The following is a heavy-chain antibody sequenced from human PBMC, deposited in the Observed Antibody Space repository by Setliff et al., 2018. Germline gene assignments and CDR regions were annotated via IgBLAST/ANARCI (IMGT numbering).Heavy chain of an antibody. CDR2: ISYDGSNK. CDR3: ARDPMVYYDSSGPSNYYFDY. Sequence: GGSLRLSCAASGFTFSSYAMHWVRQAPGKGLEWVAVISYDGSNKYYADSVKGRFTISRDNSKNTLYLQMNSLRAEDTAVYYCARDPMVYYDSSGPSNYYFDYWGQGTTVTVSS. D-gene: IGHD3-22*01. CDR1: GFTFSSYA. J-gene: IGHJ4*03. V-gene: IGHV3-30-3*01.